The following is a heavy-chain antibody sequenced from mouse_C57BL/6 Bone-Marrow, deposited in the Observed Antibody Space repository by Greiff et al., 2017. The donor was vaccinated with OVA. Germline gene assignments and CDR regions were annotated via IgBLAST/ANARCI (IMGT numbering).Heavy chain of an antibody. V-gene: IGHV5-2*01. Sequence: EVQRVESGGGLVQPGESLKLSCESNEYEFPSHDMSWVRKTPEKRLELVAAINSDGGSTYYPDTMERRFIISRDNTKKTLYLQMSSLRSDDTALNYWARHKGTGYYFDYWGQGTTLPVSS. J-gene: IGHJ2*01. D-gene: IGHD4-1*01. CDR2: INSDGGST. CDR3: ARHKGTGYYFDY. CDR1: EYEFPSHD.